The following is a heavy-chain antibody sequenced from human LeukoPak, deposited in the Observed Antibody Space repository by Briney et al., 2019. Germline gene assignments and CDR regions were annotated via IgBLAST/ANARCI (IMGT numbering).Heavy chain of an antibody. V-gene: IGHV1-2*02. D-gene: IGHD6-19*01. CDR3: ARDRALAGTGGYWFDP. Sequence: ASVKVSCKASGYTFTGYYMHWVRQAPGQGLEWMGWIIPNSGGTNYAQRFQGRVTMTRDTSISTAYMELISLRSDDTAVYYCARDRALAGTGGYWFDPWGQGTLVTVSS. CDR1: GYTFTGYY. J-gene: IGHJ5*02. CDR2: IIPNSGGT.